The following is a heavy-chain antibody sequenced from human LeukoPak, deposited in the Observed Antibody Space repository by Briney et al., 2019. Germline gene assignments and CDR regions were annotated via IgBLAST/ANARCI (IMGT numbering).Heavy chain of an antibody. D-gene: IGHD2-2*01. V-gene: IGHV4-39*01. CDR3: VIMPGY. CDR1: GGSISNSHYY. Sequence: PSETLSLTCSVSGGSISNSHYYWGWIRLPPGKGMEWIGTIYYSGRTYYNPSLKSRVTISVDTSKNQFSLKLTSVTAADTAVYYCVIMPGYWGQGTLVTVSS. CDR2: IYYSGRT. J-gene: IGHJ4*02.